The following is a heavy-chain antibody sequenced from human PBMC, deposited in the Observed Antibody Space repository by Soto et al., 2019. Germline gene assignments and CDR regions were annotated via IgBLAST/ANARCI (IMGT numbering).Heavy chain of an antibody. J-gene: IGHJ4*02. D-gene: IGHD1-20*01. Sequence: PSETLSLTCAVSGASISGSYYYWAWLRQSPGKGPEWIGSAFYTGFTSYNPSLESRVSVSVDTSKSQFSLKLSAVTAADTAVYYCATSQKGYNWNYFDHWGQGALVTVSS. V-gene: IGHV4-39*01. CDR1: GASISGSYYY. CDR3: ATSQKGYNWNYFDH. CDR2: AFYTGFT.